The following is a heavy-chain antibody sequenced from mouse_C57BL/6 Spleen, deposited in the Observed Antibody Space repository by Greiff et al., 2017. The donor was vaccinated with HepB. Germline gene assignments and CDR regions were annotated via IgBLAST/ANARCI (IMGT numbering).Heavy chain of an antibody. CDR2: IWGDGST. Sequence: VQLQQSGPGLVAPSQSLSITCTVSGFSLTSYGVSWVRQPPGKGLEWLGVIWGDGSTNYHSALISRLSISKDNSKSQVFLKLNRLQPDDTATCYCAIITTRYFDVWGTGTTVTVSS. D-gene: IGHD1-1*01. CDR1: GFSLTSYG. CDR3: AIITTRYFDV. J-gene: IGHJ1*03. V-gene: IGHV2-3*01.